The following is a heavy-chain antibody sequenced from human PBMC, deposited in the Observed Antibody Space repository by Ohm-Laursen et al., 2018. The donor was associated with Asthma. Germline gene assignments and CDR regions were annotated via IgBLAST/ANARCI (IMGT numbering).Heavy chain of an antibody. Sequence: SLRLSCTASGFTFSGYAMSWVRQAPGKGLEWVSAISGSGGSTYYADSVKGRFIISRDNSKNTLYLQMNSLRPEDTAVYFCAGGLGGRHIWLSYQTDNWGQGTLVTVSS. D-gene: IGHD5-18*01. CDR3: AGGLGGRHIWLSYQTDN. J-gene: IGHJ4*02. V-gene: IGHV3-23*01. CDR2: ISGSGGST. CDR1: GFTFSGYA.